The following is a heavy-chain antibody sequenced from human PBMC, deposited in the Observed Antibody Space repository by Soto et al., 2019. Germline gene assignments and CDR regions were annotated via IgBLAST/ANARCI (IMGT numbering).Heavy chain of an antibody. CDR1: GYTFTNYG. Sequence: QVQLLQSGAEVKKPGASVKVSCRASGYTFTNYGITWVRQAPGLRLEWMGWVSAYNRNTNYAQKFEDRVTMTTDTSTGTAYLELRSLRSEDTAVYFCARERQYEPILHWGQGTLLTVS. CDR3: ARERQYEPILH. J-gene: IGHJ4*02. D-gene: IGHD2-21*01. V-gene: IGHV1-18*04. CDR2: VSAYNRNT.